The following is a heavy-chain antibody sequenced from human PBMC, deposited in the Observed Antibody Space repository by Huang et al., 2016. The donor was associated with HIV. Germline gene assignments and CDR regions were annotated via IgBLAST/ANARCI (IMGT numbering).Heavy chain of an antibody. V-gene: IGHV3-7*01. J-gene: IGHJ6*02. D-gene: IGHD1-7*01. CDR1: TFRFGAYW. CDR3: ATKTAAMDI. Sequence: VESGGRLVQPGGSIRLSCVGSTFRFGAYWMSWVRQSPGKGREWVAKIKQDESEKYYVDSVKGRFNISRDNPKKVLFLEMNNVRVEDTATYYCATKTAAMDIWGQGTTVTVS. CDR2: IKQDESEK.